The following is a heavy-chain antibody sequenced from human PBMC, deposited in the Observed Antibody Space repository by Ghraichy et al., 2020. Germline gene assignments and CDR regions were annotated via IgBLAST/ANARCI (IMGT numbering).Heavy chain of an antibody. J-gene: IGHJ3*01. CDR2: INWSGDYK. D-gene: IGHD2-15*01. CDR3: ARDTSAGFGDAFDL. CDR1: GFTFDDHG. V-gene: IGHV3-20*04. Sequence: GESLRLSCATSGFTFDDHGMSWVRQAPGKGLERVSGINWSGDYKGYADSVKGRFTISRDNAKNSLFLQMNSLRAEDSALYYCARDTSAGFGDAFDLWGQGTMVTVSS.